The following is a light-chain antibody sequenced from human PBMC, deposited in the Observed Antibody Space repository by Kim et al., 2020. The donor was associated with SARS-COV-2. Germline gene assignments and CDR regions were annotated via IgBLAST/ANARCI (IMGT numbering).Light chain of an antibody. CDR2: INK. V-gene: IGLV1-44*01. CDR1: DSNIGKYP. J-gene: IGLJ7*01. CDR3: AAWDATVNALV. Sequence: GQTVTISCSGGDSNIGKYPVDWYQQLPGTAPNLLLYINKHRPSGIPDRFFGSKSGTSASLAISGLHSEDEAYYYCAAWDATVNALVFGGGTQLTVL.